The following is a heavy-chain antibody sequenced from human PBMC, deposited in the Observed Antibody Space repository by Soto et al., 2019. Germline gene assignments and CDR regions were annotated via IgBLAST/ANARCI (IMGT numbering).Heavy chain of an antibody. J-gene: IGHJ6*02. CDR3: ASEYCSGGSSYYYVLDV. Sequence: QVQLVESGGGVVQPGRSLRLSCAASGFTFSSYGMHWVRQAPGKGLEGVAVIWYDGSNKYYADSLKGRFTIYRDNSKNTPYLQLNTPRADVTAVFYFASEYCSGGSSYYYVLDVWGRGTTVTVSS. V-gene: IGHV3-33*01. CDR1: GFTFSSYG. D-gene: IGHD2-15*01. CDR2: IWYDGSNK.